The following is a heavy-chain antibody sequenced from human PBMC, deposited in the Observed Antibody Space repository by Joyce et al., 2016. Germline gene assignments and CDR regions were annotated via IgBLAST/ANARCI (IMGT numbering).Heavy chain of an antibody. Sequence: EVQLVESGGGLVQPGGSLRLSCAASGFTFANSLMTWVRQAPGRGLEWVTNIKEDGTENYYVDSVKGRFTISRDNAKNSLFLQMNSLRADDTAVYFCAKGRSLHVWGQGTTVTVSS. CDR3: AKGRSLHV. CDR1: GFTFANSL. J-gene: IGHJ6*02. CDR2: IKEDGTEN. V-gene: IGHV3-7*03.